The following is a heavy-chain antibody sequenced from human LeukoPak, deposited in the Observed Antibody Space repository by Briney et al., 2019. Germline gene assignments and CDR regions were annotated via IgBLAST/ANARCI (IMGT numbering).Heavy chain of an antibody. CDR1: GYSISSGYY. D-gene: IGHD3-3*01. CDR2: IYHSGST. Sequence: SETLSLTCAVSGYSISSGYYWGWIRQPPRKGLEWIGSIYHSGSTYYNPSLKSRVTISVDTSKNQFSLKLSSVTAADTAVYYCARHRDYDFWSGYPDAFDIWGQGTMVTVSS. V-gene: IGHV4-38-2*01. CDR3: ARHRDYDFWSGYPDAFDI. J-gene: IGHJ3*02.